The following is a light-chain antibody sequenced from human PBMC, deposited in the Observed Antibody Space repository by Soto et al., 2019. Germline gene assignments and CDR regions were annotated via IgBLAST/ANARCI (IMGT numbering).Light chain of an antibody. J-gene: IGKJ2*01. CDR1: HGLVHSDGNTY. Sequence: DIVMTQTPLSSPVTLGQPASISCRSSHGLVHSDGNTYLSWLQQRPGQPPRLLIYKISNRFYGVPDRFSGSGAGTDFTLKISRVEAEDVGVYYCMQASQFPYTFGQGTKLEIK. V-gene: IGKV2-24*01. CDR2: KIS. CDR3: MQASQFPYT.